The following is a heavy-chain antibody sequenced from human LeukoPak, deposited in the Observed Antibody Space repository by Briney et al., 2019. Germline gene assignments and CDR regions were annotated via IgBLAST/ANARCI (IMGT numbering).Heavy chain of an antibody. V-gene: IGHV1-8*01. Sequence: ASVKVSCKASGYTFTSYDINWVRQATGQGLEWMGWMNPNSGNTGYAQKFQGRVTMTRNTSISTAYMELSSLRSEDTAVYYCARDLDDILSTQGLPTRIFDPWGQGTLVTVSS. CDR3: ARDLDDILSTQGLPTRIFDP. CDR1: GYTFTSYD. D-gene: IGHD3-9*01. J-gene: IGHJ5*02. CDR2: MNPNSGNT.